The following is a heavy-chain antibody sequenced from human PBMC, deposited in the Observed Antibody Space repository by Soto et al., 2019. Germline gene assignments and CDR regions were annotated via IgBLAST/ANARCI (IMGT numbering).Heavy chain of an antibody. J-gene: IGHJ3*02. V-gene: IGHV4-39*01. CDR1: GGSISSSSYY. D-gene: IGHD3-10*01. CDR3: ARPLTPGHSHDAFDI. Sequence: QLQLQESGPGLVKPSETLSLTCTVSGGSISSSSYYWGWIRQPPGKGLEWIGSIYYSGSTYYNPSLKSRVTISVDTSKNQFSLKLSSVTAADTAVYYCARPLTPGHSHDAFDIWGQGTMVTVSS. CDR2: IYYSGST.